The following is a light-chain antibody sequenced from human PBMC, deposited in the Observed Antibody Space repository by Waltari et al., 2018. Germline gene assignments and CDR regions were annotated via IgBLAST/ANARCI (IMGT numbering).Light chain of an antibody. CDR3: QSYDSRQTAV. Sequence: QSVLTQPPSVSGAPGQSVTIPCTGTSSNIGAGFDVHWYQQLPGGAPKLLIYAYSNRPSGVPDRFYGSKSGTSASLAINGIQSEDEADYCCQSYDSRQTAVFGGGTKLTVL. J-gene: IGLJ3*02. CDR1: SSNIGAGFD. CDR2: AYS. V-gene: IGLV1-40*01.